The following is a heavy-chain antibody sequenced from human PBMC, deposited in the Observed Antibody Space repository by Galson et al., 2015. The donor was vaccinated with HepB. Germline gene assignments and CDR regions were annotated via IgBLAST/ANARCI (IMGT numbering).Heavy chain of an antibody. Sequence: SLRLSCAASGFTFSSYGMHWARQAPGKGLEWVAVIWYDGSNKYYADSVKGRFAISRDNSKNTLYLQMNSLRAEDTAVYYCARDGPGGSYCGGDSESTNDAFDIWGQGTTVTVSS. V-gene: IGHV3-33*01. CDR1: GFTFSSYG. J-gene: IGHJ3*02. CDR3: ARDGPGGSYCGGDSESTNDAFDI. CDR2: IWYDGSNK. D-gene: IGHD2-21*02.